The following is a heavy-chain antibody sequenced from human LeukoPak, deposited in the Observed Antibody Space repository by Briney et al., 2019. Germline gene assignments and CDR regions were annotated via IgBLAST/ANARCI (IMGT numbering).Heavy chain of an antibody. CDR2: IYYSGST. CDR3: ARDLASWAGDCYTDGFDY. Sequence: PSETLSLTCTVSGGSISSSSYYWGWIRQPPGKGLEWIGSIYYSGSTYYNPSLRSRVIVSVDTSKNHFSLKMSSVTAADTAVYYCARDLASWAGDCYTDGFDYWGQGALATVYS. D-gene: IGHD2-21*02. CDR1: GGSISSSSYY. J-gene: IGHJ4*02. V-gene: IGHV4-39*07.